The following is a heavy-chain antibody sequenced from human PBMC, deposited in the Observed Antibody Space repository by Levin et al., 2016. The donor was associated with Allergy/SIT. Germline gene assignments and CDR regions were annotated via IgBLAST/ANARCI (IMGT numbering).Heavy chain of an antibody. V-gene: IGHV3-30*18. CDR3: AKDEDKYSGSYWVFDGMDV. Sequence: VRQAPGKGLEWVAVISYDGSNKYYADSVKGRFTISRDNSKNTLYLQMNSLRAEDTAVYYCAKDEDKYSGSYWVFDGMDVWGQGTTVTVSS. D-gene: IGHD1-26*01. CDR2: ISYDGSNK. J-gene: IGHJ6*02.